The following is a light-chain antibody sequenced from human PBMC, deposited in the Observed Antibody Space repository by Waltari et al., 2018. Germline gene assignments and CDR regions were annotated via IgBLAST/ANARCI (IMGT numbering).Light chain of an antibody. V-gene: IGLV2-8*01. CDR2: EVN. Sequence: SALTQPPPPPGPPGLSAPSPSLEPRSDLGVFTYVPWSQQHPDKAPKLVIYEVNKRPSGVPDRFSGSKSGNTASLTVSGLQTEDEADYYCSSYAGSNSLHVIFGGGTKLTVL. CDR1: RSDLGVFTY. J-gene: IGLJ2*01. CDR3: SSYAGSNSLHVI.